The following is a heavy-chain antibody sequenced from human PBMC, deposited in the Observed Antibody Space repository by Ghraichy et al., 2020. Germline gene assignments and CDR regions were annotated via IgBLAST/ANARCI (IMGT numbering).Heavy chain of an antibody. J-gene: IGHJ4*02. CDR2: INNSGGLT. CDR3: AKGLRVTSNY. V-gene: IGHV3-23*01. Sequence: GGSLRLSCVVSGLNFSSYAMSWVRQAPGKGLEWVSSINNSGGLTNNADSVKGRFTISRDNAKNTLYLQMNNLRAEDTALYYCAKGLRVTSNYWGQGTLVTVSS. CDR1: GLNFSSYA. D-gene: IGHD3-10*01.